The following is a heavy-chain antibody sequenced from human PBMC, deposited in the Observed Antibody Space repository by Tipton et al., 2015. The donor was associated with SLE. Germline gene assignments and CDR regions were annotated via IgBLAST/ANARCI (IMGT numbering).Heavy chain of an antibody. Sequence: TLSLTCTVSGGSISSSSYYWGWIRQPPGKGLEWIGSIYYSGSTYHNPSLKSRVTISADTSKNQFSLKLSSVTAADTAVYYCARHQLGPADYWGQGTLVTVSS. J-gene: IGHJ4*02. CDR3: ARHQLGPADY. V-gene: IGHV4-39*01. CDR2: IYYSGST. CDR1: GGSISSSSYY. D-gene: IGHD2-2*01.